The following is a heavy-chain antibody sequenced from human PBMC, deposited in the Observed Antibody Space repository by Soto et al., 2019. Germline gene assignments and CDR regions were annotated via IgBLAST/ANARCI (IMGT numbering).Heavy chain of an antibody. J-gene: IGHJ4*02. Sequence: QVQLVESGGGVVQPGRSLRLSCAASGFTFSSYAMHWVRQAPGKGLEWVAVIAYDGRNKYYADSVKGRFTNSRDNSQNTLYLQMNSLRIEDTAVYYCARELERVFDYWGQGTLVTVSS. CDR1: GFTFSSYA. V-gene: IGHV3-30*04. D-gene: IGHD1-1*01. CDR3: ARELERVFDY. CDR2: IAYDGRNK.